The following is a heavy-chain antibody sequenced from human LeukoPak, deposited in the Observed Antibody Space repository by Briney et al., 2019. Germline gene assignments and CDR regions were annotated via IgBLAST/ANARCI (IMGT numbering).Heavy chain of an antibody. CDR1: GFTFSAYW. CDR2: INHSGST. D-gene: IGHD6-13*01. Sequence: PGGSPRLSCAASGFTFSAYWMTWIRQPPGKGLEWIGEINHSGSTNYNPSLKSRVTISVDTSKNQFSLKLSSVTAADTAVYYCARGRIAAAGKGFDYWGQGTLVTVSS. CDR3: ARGRIAAAGKGFDY. J-gene: IGHJ4*02. V-gene: IGHV4-34*01.